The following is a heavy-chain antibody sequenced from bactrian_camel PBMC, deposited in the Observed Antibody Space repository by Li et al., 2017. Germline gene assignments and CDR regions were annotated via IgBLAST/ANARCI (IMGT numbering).Heavy chain of an antibody. D-gene: IGHD1*01. Sequence: VQLVESGGGSVQAGGSLRLSCAASRYLFSGSFCMGWFRQVPGKLREGVAAIYRGGRTTYYPDSVKGRFAISQDSAENTVYLQMTSLKPEDTAMYYCAAFCTDAGRGECRTYRYWGQGTQVTVS. CDR1: RYLFSGSF. CDR3: AAFCTDAGRGECRTYRY. J-gene: IGHJ4*01. CDR2: IYRGGRTT. V-gene: IGHV3S40*01.